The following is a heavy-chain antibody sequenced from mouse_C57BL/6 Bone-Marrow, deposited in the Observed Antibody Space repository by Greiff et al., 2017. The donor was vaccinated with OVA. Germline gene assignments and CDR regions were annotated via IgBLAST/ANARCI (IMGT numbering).Heavy chain of an antibody. CDR3: ARGLYYDYDGDYYAMDY. D-gene: IGHD2-4*01. CDR2: ILPGSGST. J-gene: IGHJ4*01. Sequence: VQLQQSGAELMKPGASVKLSCKATGYTFTGYWIEWVKQRPGHGLEWIGEILPGSGSTNYNEKFKGKATFPADTSSNTAYMQLSSLTTEDSAIXYCARGLYYDYDGDYYAMDYWGQGTSVTVSS. V-gene: IGHV1-9*01. CDR1: GYTFTGYW.